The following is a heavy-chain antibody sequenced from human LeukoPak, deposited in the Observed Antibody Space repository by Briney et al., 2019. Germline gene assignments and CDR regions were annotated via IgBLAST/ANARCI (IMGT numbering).Heavy chain of an antibody. V-gene: IGHV3-30-3*01. CDR1: GFTFSSYA. Sequence: PGGSLRLSRAASGFTFSSYAMHWVRQAPGKGLEWVAVISYDGSNKYYADSVKGRFTISRDNSKNTLYLQMNSLRAEDTAVYYCAREGITMIVVVIPAAFDLWGRGTLVTVSS. CDR3: AREGITMIVVVIPAAFDL. J-gene: IGHJ2*01. D-gene: IGHD3-22*01. CDR2: ISYDGSNK.